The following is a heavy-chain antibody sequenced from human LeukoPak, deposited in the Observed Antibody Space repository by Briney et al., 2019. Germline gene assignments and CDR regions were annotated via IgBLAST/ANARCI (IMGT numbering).Heavy chain of an antibody. J-gene: IGHJ5*02. Sequence: SETLSLTCTVSGGSISSSSYYWGWIRQPPGKGLEWIGSIYYSGIIYYNPSLKSRVTISVDTSKNQFSLKLSSVIAADTAVYYCARAVRDRGVILPWFDPWGQGTLVTVSS. D-gene: IGHD3-10*01. CDR1: GGSISSSSYY. CDR3: ARAVRDRGVILPWFDP. CDR2: IYYSGII. V-gene: IGHV4-39*07.